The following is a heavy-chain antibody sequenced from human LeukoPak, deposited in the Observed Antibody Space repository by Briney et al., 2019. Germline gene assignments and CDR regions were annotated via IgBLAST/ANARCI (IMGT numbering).Heavy chain of an antibody. CDR1: GITFTSYA. Sequence: PGGSLRLSCAASGITFTSYAMSWVRQAPGKGLEWVSAISGSGGSTYYADSVKGRFTVSRDNSKNTLYLQMSSLRAEDTAVYYCAKDERNWNYNLASQTYDWGQGTLVTVSS. V-gene: IGHV3-23*01. D-gene: IGHD1-7*01. J-gene: IGHJ4*02. CDR2: ISGSGGST. CDR3: AKDERNWNYNLASQTYD.